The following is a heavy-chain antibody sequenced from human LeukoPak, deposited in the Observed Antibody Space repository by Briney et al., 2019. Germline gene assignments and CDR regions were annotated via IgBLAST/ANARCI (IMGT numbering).Heavy chain of an antibody. CDR3: ARDTANYYYDSSGYYFDY. D-gene: IGHD3-22*01. J-gene: IGHJ4*02. V-gene: IGHV1-46*01. Sequence: ASVKVSCKASGYTFISYYMHWVRQAPGQGLEWMGIINPRGGSTSYAQTFQGRVTMTRDTSTSTVYMELSSLRAEDTAVYYCARDTANYYYDSSGYYFDYWGQGTLVTVSS. CDR1: GYTFISYY. CDR2: INPRGGST.